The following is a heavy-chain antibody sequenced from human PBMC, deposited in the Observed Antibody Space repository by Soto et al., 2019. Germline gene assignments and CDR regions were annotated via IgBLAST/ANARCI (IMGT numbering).Heavy chain of an antibody. V-gene: IGHV3-21*01. Sequence: EVQLVESGGGLVKPGGSLRLSCAASGFPFSSYRMNWVRQAPGEGLEWVSSISSSSSSIYYADSVKGRFTISGDNAKNSLYLQMNSLRAADTAVYYCARVGCSSTSCYGGAFHIWGQGTMVTVSS. CDR1: GFPFSSYR. CDR3: ARVGCSSTSCYGGAFHI. J-gene: IGHJ3*02. D-gene: IGHD2-2*01. CDR2: ISSSSSSI.